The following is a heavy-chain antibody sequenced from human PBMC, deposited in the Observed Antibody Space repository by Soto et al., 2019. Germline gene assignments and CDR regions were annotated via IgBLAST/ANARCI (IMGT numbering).Heavy chain of an antibody. CDR2: IYYSGST. CDR1: GGSISSGGYC. D-gene: IGHD5-12*01. CDR3: AREGDQYIVARSVYFDY. J-gene: IGHJ4*02. V-gene: IGHV4-31*03. Sequence: SETLSLTCTVSGGSISSGGYCWSWIRQHPGKGLEWIGYIYYSGSTYYNPSLKSRVTISVDTSKNQFSLKLSSVTAADTAVYYCAREGDQYIVARSVYFDYWGQGTLVTVSS.